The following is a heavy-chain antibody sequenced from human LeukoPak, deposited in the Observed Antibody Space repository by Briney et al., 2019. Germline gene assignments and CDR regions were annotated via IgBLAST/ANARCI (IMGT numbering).Heavy chain of an antibody. CDR3: ARGGYYYDSSGYYYGSRFVGY. CDR1: GFTFSSYW. D-gene: IGHD3-22*01. CDR2: INSDGSST. J-gene: IGHJ4*02. V-gene: IGHV3-74*01. Sequence: GGYLRLSCAASGFTFSSYWMHWVRQAPGKGLVWVSRINSDGSSTSYADSVKGRFTISRDNAKNTLYLQMNSLRAEDTAVYYCARGGYYYDSSGYYYGSRFVGYWGQGTLVTVSS.